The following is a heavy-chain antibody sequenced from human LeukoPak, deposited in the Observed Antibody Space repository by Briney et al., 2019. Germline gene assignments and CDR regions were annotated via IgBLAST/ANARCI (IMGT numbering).Heavy chain of an antibody. D-gene: IGHD5-18*01. Sequence: SETLSLTCTVSGGSISSGGYYWSWIRQHPGRGLEWIGYISYSGSTYYNPSLNSRVTISVGTSKRQFSLKLSSVTAADTAVYYCARVRGYSYGELDSWGQGILVTVSS. CDR1: GGSISSGGYY. CDR3: ARVRGYSYGELDS. CDR2: ISYSGST. J-gene: IGHJ4*02. V-gene: IGHV4-31*03.